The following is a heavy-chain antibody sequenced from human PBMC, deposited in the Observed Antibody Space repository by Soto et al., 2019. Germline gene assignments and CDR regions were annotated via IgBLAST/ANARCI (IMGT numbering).Heavy chain of an antibody. Sequence: QVQLVQSGAEEKKPGSSVNVSCKASVGTFSRYAISWVRQAPGQGLEWMGGIIPIFCTANYAQKFQGRVTISADEPTSTAYMALSSLRSEDPAVACCARSGIVFGYSYGYWGQGPLLTVSS. CDR3: ARSGIVFGYSYGY. CDR1: VGTFSRYA. D-gene: IGHD5-18*01. CDR2: IIPIFCTA. J-gene: IGHJ4*02. V-gene: IGHV1-69*12.